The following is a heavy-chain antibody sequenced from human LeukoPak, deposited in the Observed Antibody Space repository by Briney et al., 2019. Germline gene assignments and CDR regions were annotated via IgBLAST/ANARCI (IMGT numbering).Heavy chain of an antibody. D-gene: IGHD6-19*01. J-gene: IGHJ4*02. CDR3: AKRMAVLGPYFDY. CDR1: GFTFSFYT. Sequence: PGGSLRLSCAASGFTFSFYTMNWARQAPGKGLEWVSAISGSGGTTFYADSVKGRFTISRDNSKNTLYLQMNSLRAEDTALYYCAKRMAVLGPYFDYWGQGILVTVSS. CDR2: ISGSGGTT. V-gene: IGHV3-23*01.